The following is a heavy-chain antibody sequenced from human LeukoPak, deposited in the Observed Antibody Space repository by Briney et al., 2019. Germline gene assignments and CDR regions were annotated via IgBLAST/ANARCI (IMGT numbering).Heavy chain of an antibody. CDR3: ATEGGTYYYDSSGSRSFDY. CDR2: FDPEDGET. J-gene: IGHJ4*02. V-gene: IGHV1-24*01. D-gene: IGHD3-22*01. CDR1: GYTLTELS. Sequence: ASVKVSCKVSGYTLTELSMHWVRQAPGKGLEWMGGFDPEDGETIYEQKFQGRVTMTEDTSTDTAYMELSSLRSEDTAVYYCATEGGTYYYDSSGSRSFDYWGQGTLVTVSS.